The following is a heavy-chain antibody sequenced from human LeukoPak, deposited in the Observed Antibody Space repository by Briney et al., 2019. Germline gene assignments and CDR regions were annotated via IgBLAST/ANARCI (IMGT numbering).Heavy chain of an antibody. CDR3: ARDYDSSGYWYFDL. J-gene: IGHJ2*01. CDR1: GYTFTGYY. CDR2: INPNSGGT. D-gene: IGHD3-22*01. Sequence: GASVKVSCKASGYTFTGYYMHWVRQAPGQGLEWMGWINPNSGGTNYAQKFQGRVTMTRDTSISTAYMELSRLRSDDTAVYYCARDYDSSGYWYFDLWGRGTLVTVSS. V-gene: IGHV1-2*02.